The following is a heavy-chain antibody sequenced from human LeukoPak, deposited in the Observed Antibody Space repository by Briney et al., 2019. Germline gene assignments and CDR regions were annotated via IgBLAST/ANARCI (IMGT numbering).Heavy chain of an antibody. Sequence: TGGSLRLSCAASGFTFSSYSMNWVRQAPGKGLEWVSYISSSSSTIYYADSVKGRFTISRDNAKNSLYLQMNSLRAEDTAVYYCARDRPGYYDSSGYYYGLDYWGQGTLVTVSS. D-gene: IGHD3-22*01. J-gene: IGHJ4*02. CDR2: ISSSSSTI. CDR3: ARDRPGYYDSSGYYYGLDY. CDR1: GFTFSSYS. V-gene: IGHV3-48*01.